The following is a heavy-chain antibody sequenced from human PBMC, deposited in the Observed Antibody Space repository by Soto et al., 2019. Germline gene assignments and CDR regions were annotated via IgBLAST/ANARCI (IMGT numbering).Heavy chain of an antibody. CDR3: ARDHQYYYDSSGLSTAY. Sequence: GGSLRLSCAASGFTFSSYAMHWVRQAPGKGLEWVAVISYDGSNKYYADSVKGRFTISRDNSKNTLYLQMNSLRAEDTAVYYCARDHQYYYDSSGLSTAYWGQGTLVTV. D-gene: IGHD3-22*01. V-gene: IGHV3-30-3*01. J-gene: IGHJ4*02. CDR1: GFTFSSYA. CDR2: ISYDGSNK.